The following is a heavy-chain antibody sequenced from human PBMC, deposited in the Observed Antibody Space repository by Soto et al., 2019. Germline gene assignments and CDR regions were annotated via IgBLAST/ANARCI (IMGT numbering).Heavy chain of an antibody. CDR2: IFWDDDK. D-gene: IGHD2-15*01. Sequence: QITLKESGPTLVKPTQTLTLTCTFSGFSLSTSGAGVGWIRQPPGKALEWLAVIFWDDDKRYSPSLKDRLTITKDTSKNQVVLTMTNMDPADTATYYCAHRRYCSGGSCYDYWGQGTLVTVSS. J-gene: IGHJ4*02. CDR3: AHRRYCSGGSCYDY. V-gene: IGHV2-5*02. CDR1: GFSLSTSGAG.